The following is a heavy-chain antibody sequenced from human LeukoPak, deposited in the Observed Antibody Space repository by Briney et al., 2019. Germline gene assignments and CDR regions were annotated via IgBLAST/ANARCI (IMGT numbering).Heavy chain of an antibody. CDR3: ARVKSSGWYYY. CDR1: GYTFTSYY. J-gene: IGHJ4*02. Sequence: GASVKVSCKASGYTFTSYYMHWVRQAPGQGLEWMGRINPNSGGTNYAQKFQGRVTMTRDTSISTAYMELSRLRSDDTAVYYCARVKSSGWYYYWGQGTLVTVSS. CDR2: INPNSGGT. D-gene: IGHD6-19*01. V-gene: IGHV1-2*06.